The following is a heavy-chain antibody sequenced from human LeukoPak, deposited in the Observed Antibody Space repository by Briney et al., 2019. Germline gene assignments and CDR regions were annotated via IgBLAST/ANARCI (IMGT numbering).Heavy chain of an antibody. J-gene: IGHJ5*02. CDR2: IYYSGST. CDR3: ARHRTGSYPVGFDP. D-gene: IGHD1-26*01. Sequence: SETLSLTCTVSNGSIGSTIYYWAWIRQPPGKGLEWIGSIYYSGSTYYSPSLKSRVTISIDTSKNQFSLRLYSVIAADTAVYYCARHRTGSYPVGFDPWGQGTLVTVSS. CDR1: NGSIGSTIYY. V-gene: IGHV4-39*01.